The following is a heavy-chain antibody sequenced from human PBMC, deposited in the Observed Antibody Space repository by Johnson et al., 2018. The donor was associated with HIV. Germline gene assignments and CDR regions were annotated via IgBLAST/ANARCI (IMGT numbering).Heavy chain of an antibody. Sequence: QLVESGGGVVQPGRSLRLSCAASGFTFSRYGMHWVRQAPGKGLEWVAVISHDGSNKYYADSVQGRFTISRDKSKNTLYLQMNSLRSEDTAVYYSARCIWGSSLIDVFDIWGQGTMVTVYS. V-gene: IGHV3-30*03. CDR1: GFTFSRYG. D-gene: IGHD6-13*01. J-gene: IGHJ3*02. CDR3: ARCIWGSSLIDVFDI. CDR2: ISHDGSNK.